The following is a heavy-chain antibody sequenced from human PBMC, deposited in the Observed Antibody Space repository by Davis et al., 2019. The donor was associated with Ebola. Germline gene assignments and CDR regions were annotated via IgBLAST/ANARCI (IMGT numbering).Heavy chain of an antibody. V-gene: IGHV3-30*03. D-gene: IGHD6-19*01. CDR2: ISYDGSNK. CDR3: AREQAVAGTWDAFDI. Sequence: GSLRLSCAASGFTFSSYGMHWVRQAPGKGLEWVAVISYDGSNKYYADSVKGRFTISRDNSKNTLYLQMNSLRAEDTAVYYCAREQAVAGTWDAFDIWGQGTMVTVSS. J-gene: IGHJ3*02. CDR1: GFTFSSYG.